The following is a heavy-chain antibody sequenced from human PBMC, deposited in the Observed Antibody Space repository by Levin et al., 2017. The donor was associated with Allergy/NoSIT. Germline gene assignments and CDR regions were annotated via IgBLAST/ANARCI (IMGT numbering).Heavy chain of an antibody. J-gene: IGHJ3*02. D-gene: IGHD2-21*01. CDR2: ISAYNGNT. CDR3: ARDCRQARPEYSFGGDCYSDAFDS. V-gene: IGHV1-18*01. Sequence: ASVKVSCKASGYTFTSYGISWVRQAPGQGLEWMGWISAYNGNTNYAQKLQGRVTMTTDTSTSTAYMELRSLRSDDTAVYYCARDCRQARPEYSFGGDCYSDAFDSWGQGTMVTVSS. CDR1: GYTFTSYG.